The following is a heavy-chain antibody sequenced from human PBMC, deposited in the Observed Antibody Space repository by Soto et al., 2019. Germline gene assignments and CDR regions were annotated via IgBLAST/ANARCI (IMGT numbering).Heavy chain of an antibody. CDR2: ISYDGSNK. V-gene: IGHV3-30-3*01. J-gene: IGHJ6*02. D-gene: IGHD2-15*01. Sequence: QVQLVESGGGVVQPGRSLRLSCAASGFTFSSYVMHWVRQAPGEGLEWVAVISYDGSNKYYADSVKGRFTISRDNSKNTLYLQMNSLRAEDTAVYYCARMGLLHGMDVWGQGTTVTVSS. CDR1: GFTFSSYV. CDR3: ARMGLLHGMDV.